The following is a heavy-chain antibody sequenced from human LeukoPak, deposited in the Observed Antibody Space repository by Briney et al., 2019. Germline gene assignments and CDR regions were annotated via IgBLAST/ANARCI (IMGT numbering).Heavy chain of an antibody. Sequence: PGGSLRLSCAASGFTVSSIYMSWVRQAPGKGLEWISVIYGGSNTYYYADSVKGRFTISRDNSKNTLYLQMNSLRAEDTAVYYCANNPYYYDSSGYVDYWGQGTLVTVSS. D-gene: IGHD3-22*01. CDR2: IYGGSNT. V-gene: IGHV3-53*05. CDR1: GFTVSSIY. CDR3: ANNPYYYDSSGYVDY. J-gene: IGHJ4*02.